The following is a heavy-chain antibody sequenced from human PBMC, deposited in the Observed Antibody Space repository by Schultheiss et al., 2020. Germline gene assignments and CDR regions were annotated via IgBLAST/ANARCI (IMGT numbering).Heavy chain of an antibody. CDR1: GGSISSYY. J-gene: IGHJ6*02. CDR3: ARERVAAAGGMDV. Sequence: SETLSLTCTVSGGSISSYYWSWIRQHPGKGLEWIGYIYYSGSTYYNPSLKSRVTISVDTSKNQFSLKLSSVTAADTAVYYCARERVAAAGGMDVWGQGTTVTVSS. CDR2: IYYSGST. D-gene: IGHD6-13*01. V-gene: IGHV4-59*06.